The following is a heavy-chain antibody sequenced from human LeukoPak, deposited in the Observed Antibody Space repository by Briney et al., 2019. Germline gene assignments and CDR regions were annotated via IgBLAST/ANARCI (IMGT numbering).Heavy chain of an antibody. J-gene: IGHJ4*02. CDR1: GGSFSGYY. V-gene: IGHV4-34*01. D-gene: IGHD2-15*01. Sequence: PSETLSLTCAVYGGSFSGYYWSWIRQPPGKGLEWIGEINHSGSTNYNPSFKSRVTISVDTSKNQFSLKLRSVTAADTDMYYCARLWSTDCSGGSCPHQPNSWGQGTLVTVSS. CDR3: ARLWSTDCSGGSCPHQPNS. CDR2: INHSGST.